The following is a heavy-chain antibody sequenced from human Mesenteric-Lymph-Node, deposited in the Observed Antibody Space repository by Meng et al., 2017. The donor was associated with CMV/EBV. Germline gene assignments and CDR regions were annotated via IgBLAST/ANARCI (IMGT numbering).Heavy chain of an antibody. J-gene: IGHJ6*02. D-gene: IGHD5-24*01. V-gene: IGHV3-23*01. Sequence: GGSLRLSCAAAEITFSSYGMNWVRQAPGKGLEWVSSITGSGRDTYYADSVKGRFTISRDNSKNTLYLQMNSLRAEDTAVYYCAREGGDGYNSYYGMDVWGQGTTVTVSS. CDR1: EITFSSYG. CDR3: AREGGDGYNSYYGMDV. CDR2: ITGSGRDT.